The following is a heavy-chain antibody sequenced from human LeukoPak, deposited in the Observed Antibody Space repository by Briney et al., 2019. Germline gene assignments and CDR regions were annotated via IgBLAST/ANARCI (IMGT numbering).Heavy chain of an antibody. CDR2: ISSDGRST. J-gene: IGHJ4*02. V-gene: IGHV3-74*01. Sequence: GGSLRLSCAASGFTFSDNWMHWVRQAPGKGLVWVSVISSDGRSTVYADSVKGRFTISRDNAKDTLYLQMDSLRAEDTAVYFCASQLGGNVYWGQGTLVTVSS. CDR1: GFTFSDNW. CDR3: ASQLGGNVY. D-gene: IGHD3-16*01.